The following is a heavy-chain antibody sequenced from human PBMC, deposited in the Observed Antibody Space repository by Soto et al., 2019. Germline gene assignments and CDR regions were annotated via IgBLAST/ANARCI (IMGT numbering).Heavy chain of an antibody. CDR2: INSGSSYR. J-gene: IGHJ3*02. CDR1: GFIFSTYS. V-gene: IGHV3-21*01. Sequence: EVQVVESGGGLVKPGGSLRLTCAGSGFIFSTYSMNWVRQAPGKGLEWVSSINSGSSYRYYADSVKGRFTISRDNAKESLWLQMDSLTAEDTAIYYCVGLPQSLGGVDAFEIWGQGTMVTVSS. CDR3: VGLPQSLGGVDAFEI. D-gene: IGHD6-19*01.